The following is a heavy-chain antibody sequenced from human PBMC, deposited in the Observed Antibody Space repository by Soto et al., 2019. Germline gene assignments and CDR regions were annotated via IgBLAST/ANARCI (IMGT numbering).Heavy chain of an antibody. CDR3: ARDLSGRADV. Sequence: EVQLVESGGGLVRPGGSLRLSCVASEFTFSSYWMHWVRQVPGKGLVWFSRLNEDGSFTTYADSVKGRFTISRDNAKKALYLQMNSLRAEDTAVYYCARDLSGRADVWGQGTKVTVSS. CDR1: EFTFSSYW. CDR2: LNEDGSFT. D-gene: IGHD3-10*01. J-gene: IGHJ6*02. V-gene: IGHV3-74*01.